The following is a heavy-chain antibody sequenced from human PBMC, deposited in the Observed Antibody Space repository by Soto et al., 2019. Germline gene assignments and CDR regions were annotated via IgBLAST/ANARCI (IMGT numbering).Heavy chain of an antibody. CDR3: ARGKLSDYVWGSYRYHFDY. D-gene: IGHD3-16*02. CDR1: GGSFSGYY. CDR2: INHSGST. J-gene: IGHJ4*02. V-gene: IGHV4-34*01. Sequence: XATLSLTCAVYGGSFSGYYWRWIRQPPGKGLEWIGEINHSGSTNYNPSLKSRVTISVDTSKNQFSLKLSSVTAADTAVYYCARGKLSDYVWGSYRYHFDYWGQGTVVTVSS.